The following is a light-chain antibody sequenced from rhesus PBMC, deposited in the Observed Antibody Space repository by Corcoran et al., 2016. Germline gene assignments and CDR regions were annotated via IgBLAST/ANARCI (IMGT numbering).Light chain of an antibody. CDR2: GAP. V-gene: IGKV3-24*04. CDR1: QSVGSS. J-gene: IGKJ1*01. Sequence: ETVMTQSPATLSLSPGERATLSCRASQSVGSSLAWYQQKPGQAPRLLLYGAPSRATGIPDRFRGSGSGTDFPLTISSLEPEDVAVYYCLQLSSWPTFGQGTKVEIK. CDR3: LQLSSWPT.